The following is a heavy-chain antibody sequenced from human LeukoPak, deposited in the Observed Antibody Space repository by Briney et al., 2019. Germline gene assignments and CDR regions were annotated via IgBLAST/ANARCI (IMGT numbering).Heavy chain of an antibody. V-gene: IGHV3-30-3*01. D-gene: IGHD1-14*01. CDR2: ISYDGSNK. Sequence: GGSLRRSCAASGFTFSSYAMHWVRQAPGKGLEWVAVISYDGSNKYYADSVKGRFTISRDNSKNTLYLQMNSLRAEDTAVYYCARDKTTRALDYWGQGALVTVSS. CDR3: ARDKTTRALDY. J-gene: IGHJ4*02. CDR1: GFTFSSYA.